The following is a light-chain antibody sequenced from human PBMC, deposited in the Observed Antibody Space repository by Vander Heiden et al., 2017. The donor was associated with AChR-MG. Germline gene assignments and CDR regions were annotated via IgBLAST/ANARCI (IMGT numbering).Light chain of an antibody. CDR1: NIGSKS. J-gene: IGLJ2*01. CDR3: QVWDSSSDHVV. V-gene: IGLV3-21*02. Sequence: SYVLPQPPSVSVAPGQTARITCGGNNIGSKSVHWYQQKPGQAPGLVVYDDSDRPSGIPERFSGSNSGNTATLTISRVEAGDEADYYCQVWDSSSDHVVFGGGTKLTVL. CDR2: DDS.